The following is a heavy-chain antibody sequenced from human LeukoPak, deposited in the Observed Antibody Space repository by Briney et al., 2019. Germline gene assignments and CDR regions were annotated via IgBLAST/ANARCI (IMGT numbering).Heavy chain of an antibody. CDR3: VAVAGTKGYYYYYGMDV. CDR1: GFTFSSYE. Sequence: GGSLRLSCAASGFTFSSYEMNWVRQAPGRGLEWVAVISYDGSNKYYADSVKGRFTISRDNSKNTLYLQMNSLRAEDTAVYYCVAVAGTKGYYYYYGMDVWGQGTTVTVSS. V-gene: IGHV3-30*04. CDR2: ISYDGSNK. D-gene: IGHD6-19*01. J-gene: IGHJ6*02.